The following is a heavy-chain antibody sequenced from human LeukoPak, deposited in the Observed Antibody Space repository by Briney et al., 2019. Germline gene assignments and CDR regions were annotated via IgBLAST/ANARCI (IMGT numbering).Heavy chain of an antibody. D-gene: IGHD3-3*01. V-gene: IGHV3-9*03. CDR3: AKGRFLEWLLSLFDY. CDR2: ISWNSGSI. CDR1: GFTFDDYA. J-gene: IGHJ4*02. Sequence: GGSLRLSCAASGFTFDDYAMHWVRQAPGKGLEWVSGISWNSGSIGYADSVKGRFTISRDNAKNSLYLQMNSLRAEDMALYYCAKGRFLEWLLSLFDYWGQGTLVTVSS.